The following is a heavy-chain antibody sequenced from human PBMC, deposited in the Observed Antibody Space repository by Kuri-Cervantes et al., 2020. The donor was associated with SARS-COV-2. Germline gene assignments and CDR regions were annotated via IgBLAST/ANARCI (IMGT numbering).Heavy chain of an antibody. CDR3: AKDIDTASVVVPAAINFDY. CDR1: GFTFDDYA. V-gene: IGHV3-9*01. Sequence: GGSLRLSCAASGFTFDDYAMHWVRQAPGKGLEWVSGISWNSGSIGYADSVKGRFTISRDNAKNSLYLQMNSLRAEDTALYYCAKDIDTASVVVPAAINFDYWGQGTRVTVSS. D-gene: IGHD2-2*02. J-gene: IGHJ4*02. CDR2: ISWNSGSI.